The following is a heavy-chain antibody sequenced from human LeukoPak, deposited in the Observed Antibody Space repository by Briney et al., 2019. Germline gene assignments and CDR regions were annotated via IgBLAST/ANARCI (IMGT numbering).Heavy chain of an antibody. CDR2: IYSGGST. V-gene: IGHV3-66*01. CDR3: ARDHSPEYNSSAGYFQL. J-gene: IGHJ1*01. D-gene: IGHD6-6*01. Sequence: PGRSLRLSCAASVFTVSANYMSSVCHAPGKGLEWVSVIYSGGSTYYADSVKGRFTFSRDNSKNTLYLQMNSLRAEDTAVYYCARDHSPEYNSSAGYFQLWGQGTLVTVSS. CDR1: VFTVSANY.